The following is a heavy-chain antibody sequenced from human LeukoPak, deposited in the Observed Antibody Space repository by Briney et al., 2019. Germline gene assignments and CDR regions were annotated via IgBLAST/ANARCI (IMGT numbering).Heavy chain of an antibody. CDR1: GGSISDYF. J-gene: IGHJ5*02. CDR3: ARGERDGSGTYYNVNFDP. D-gene: IGHD3-10*01. CDR2: IYYSGST. Sequence: SETLSFTCTVSGGSISDYFWSWIRQPPGKGVECIGYIYYSGSTNYNLSLKSRVTISVDTSKNQFSLRMSSVTATDTAVYYCARGERDGSGTYYNVNFDPWGQGTLVTVSS. V-gene: IGHV4-59*08.